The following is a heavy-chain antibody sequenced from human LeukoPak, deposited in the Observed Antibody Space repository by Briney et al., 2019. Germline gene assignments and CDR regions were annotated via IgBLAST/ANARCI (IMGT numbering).Heavy chain of an antibody. J-gene: IGHJ4*02. CDR3: AMYNFWSNYYGDY. V-gene: IGHV4-59*01. CDR1: GGSINSYY. CDR2: VSYSGTT. D-gene: IGHD3-3*01. Sequence: PSETLSLTCTVSGGSINSYYWSWIRQPPGKGLEWIGYVSYSGTTNYNPSLKSRVSISEDTSKNQLSLSLSSVTAADTAVYYCAMYNFWSNYYGDYWGQGTLVTVSS.